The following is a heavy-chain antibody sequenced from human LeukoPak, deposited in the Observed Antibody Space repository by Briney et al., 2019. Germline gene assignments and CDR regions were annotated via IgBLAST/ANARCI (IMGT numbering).Heavy chain of an antibody. CDR1: GFTVSGNY. Sequence: SGGSLRLSCAASGFTVSGNYMSWVRQAPGKGLEWVSVIYRGDRTYYADSVKGRFTISRDNAKNTLYLQMNSLRAEDTAVYYCAKDKGSAWYGGIEYWGQGTLVTVSS. J-gene: IGHJ4*02. CDR3: AKDKGSAWYGGIEY. D-gene: IGHD6-19*01. V-gene: IGHV3-53*05. CDR2: IYRGDRT.